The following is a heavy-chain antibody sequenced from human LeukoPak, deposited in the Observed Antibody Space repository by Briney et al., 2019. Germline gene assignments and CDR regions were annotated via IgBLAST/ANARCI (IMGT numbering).Heavy chain of an antibody. V-gene: IGHV3-23*05. D-gene: IGHD5-24*01. CDR1: GFVFSSHA. Sequence: GGSLRLSCVTSGFVFSSHAMSWVRQAPGKGLEWVAAISNGNYYADSVKGRFTISRDNSKNTVYLQMSSLRAEDTAVYFCCREAXXXXXXXXXXXNXFDPWGQGTLVTVS. CDR3: CREAXXXXXXXXXXXNXFDP. CDR2: ISNGN. J-gene: IGHJ5*02.